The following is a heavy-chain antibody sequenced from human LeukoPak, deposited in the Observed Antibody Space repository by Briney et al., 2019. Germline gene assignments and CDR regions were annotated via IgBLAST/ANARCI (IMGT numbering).Heavy chain of an antibody. D-gene: IGHD4-11*01. J-gene: IGHJ3*02. CDR1: GGSFSNYY. Sequence: SETLSLTCAVYGGSFSNYYWNWIRQPPGKGLEWIGEINHSGSTNYNPSLKSRVTMSVDTSKNHFSLKLNSVTAADAAVYYCARHVTTVTNAFHIWGQGTMVTVSS. V-gene: IGHV4-34*01. CDR3: ARHVTTVTNAFHI. CDR2: INHSGST.